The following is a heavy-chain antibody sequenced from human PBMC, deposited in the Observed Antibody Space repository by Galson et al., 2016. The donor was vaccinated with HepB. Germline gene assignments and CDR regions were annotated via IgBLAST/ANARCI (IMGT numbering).Heavy chain of an antibody. J-gene: IGHJ6*02. CDR3: ASAGGESGYDFYYGMDV. CDR2: VHYSGST. Sequence: TLSLTCTVSGGSVGNNGFYWSWVRQRPGEGLEWIGYVHYSGSTYHKASLRSRVTTSLDSSKNQFSLTLSSVTAADTAVYYCASAGGESGYDFYYGMDVWGQGTSVTVSS. CDR1: GGSVGNNGFY. V-gene: IGHV4-31*03. D-gene: IGHD3-16*01.